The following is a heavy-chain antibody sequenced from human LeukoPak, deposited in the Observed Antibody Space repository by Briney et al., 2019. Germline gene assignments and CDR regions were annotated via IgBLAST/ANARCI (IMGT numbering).Heavy chain of an antibody. D-gene: IGHD5-18*01. CDR3: ARVVDTHFDY. CDR2: IKSDGSTT. Sequence: GGSLRLSCAASGFTFSSYWMHWVRQAPGKGLVWVSRIKSDGSTTTYADSVKGRFTISRDNAENTLYLQMNSLRAEDTAVYYCARVVDTHFDYWGQGTLVTVSS. J-gene: IGHJ4*02. CDR1: GFTFSSYW. V-gene: IGHV3-74*01.